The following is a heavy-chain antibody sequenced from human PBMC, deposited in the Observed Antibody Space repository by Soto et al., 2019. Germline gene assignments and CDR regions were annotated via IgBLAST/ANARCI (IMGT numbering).Heavy chain of an antibody. CDR1: AGSIGSGFYY. Sequence: PSETLSLTCTVSAGSIGSGFYYWSWIRQHPGKGLEWIGYIYSRGNTYYNPSLKSRVTISLDTSDNQFYMTLSSVTAADTAVYYCARGTYYFYKDVWGKGTTVTVSS. J-gene: IGHJ6*03. CDR3: ARGTYYFYKDV. CDR2: IYSRGNT. V-gene: IGHV4-31*03.